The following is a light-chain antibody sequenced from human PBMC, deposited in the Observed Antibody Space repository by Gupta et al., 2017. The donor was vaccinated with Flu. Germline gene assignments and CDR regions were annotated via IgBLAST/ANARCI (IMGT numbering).Light chain of an antibody. CDR3: QQHNNWPPLT. CDR1: QSVRSN. V-gene: IGKV3-15*01. Sequence: EIVMMQSPATLSVSPGERATLSCRASQSVRSNLAWYQQKPGQAPRLLIYGASTRATGIPARFSGSGSGTDFTLTISSLQSEDFAVYYCQQHNNWPPLTFGGGTKVETK. J-gene: IGKJ4*01. CDR2: GAS.